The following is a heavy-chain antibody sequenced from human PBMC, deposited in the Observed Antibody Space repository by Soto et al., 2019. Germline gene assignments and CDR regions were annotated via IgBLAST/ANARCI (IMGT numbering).Heavy chain of an antibody. Sequence: ASVKVSCKASGYTFTSYAMHWVRQAPGQRLEWMGWINAGNGNTKYSQKFQGRVTITRDTSASTAYMELSSLRSEDTAVYYCARGVQLVRYYYYYGMDVWGQGTTVTVSS. J-gene: IGHJ6*02. V-gene: IGHV1-3*01. D-gene: IGHD6-6*01. CDR3: ARGVQLVRYYYYYGMDV. CDR2: INAGNGNT. CDR1: GYTFTSYA.